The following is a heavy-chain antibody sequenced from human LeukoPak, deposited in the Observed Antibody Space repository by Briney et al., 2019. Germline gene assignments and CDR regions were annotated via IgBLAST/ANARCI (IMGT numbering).Heavy chain of an antibody. CDR1: GFTFSSYG. D-gene: IGHD3-9*01. Sequence: PGRSLRLSCAASGFTFSSYGMHWVRQAPGKGLEWVAVIWYDGSNKYYADSVKGRFTISRDNSKNTLYLQMNSLRAEDTAVYYCARDGWYYDILTGYYNSWFDPWGQGTLVTVSS. V-gene: IGHV3-33*01. J-gene: IGHJ5*02. CDR2: IWYDGSNK. CDR3: ARDGWYYDILTGYYNSWFDP.